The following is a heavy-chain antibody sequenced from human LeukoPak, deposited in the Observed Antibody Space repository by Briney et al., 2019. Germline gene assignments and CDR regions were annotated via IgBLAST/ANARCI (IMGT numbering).Heavy chain of an antibody. CDR1: GFTFDSYA. CDR3: AKGSAVGARHYMDV. D-gene: IGHD1-26*01. V-gene: IGHV3-23*01. Sequence: GGSLRLSCAASGFTFDSYAMTWVRQAPGQGLEWVSAISGSGGSTYYADSVKGRFTISRDNSKNTLYLQINSLRAEDTAVFYCAKGSAVGARHYMDVWGKGTTVTVSS. CDR2: ISGSGGST. J-gene: IGHJ6*03.